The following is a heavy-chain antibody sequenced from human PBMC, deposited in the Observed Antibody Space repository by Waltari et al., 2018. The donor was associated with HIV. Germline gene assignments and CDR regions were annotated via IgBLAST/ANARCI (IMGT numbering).Heavy chain of an antibody. Sequence: EVHLVESGGTLVQPGGSLRLSCSASGFTFSNYAVHWVRQTPGKGLEYVAAIRGDGQSTYDAGSVKGRFTISRDNSKNTVWLQMRSRRAEDTAVYYCAKGNYDVLTGYYGPSFEYWGQGTLVTVSS. CDR2: IRGDGQST. J-gene: IGHJ4*02. D-gene: IGHD3-9*01. CDR1: GFTFSNYA. CDR3: AKGNYDVLTGYYGPSFEY. V-gene: IGHV3-64D*08.